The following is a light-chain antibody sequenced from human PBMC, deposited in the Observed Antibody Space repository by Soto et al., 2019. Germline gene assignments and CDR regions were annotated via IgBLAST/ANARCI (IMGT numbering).Light chain of an antibody. V-gene: IGKV3-11*01. CDR2: DAS. CDR1: QSVRSY. J-gene: IGKJ2*01. CDR3: QPRSNWPPT. Sequence: ELVLTQSPATLSLSPGERATLSCRASQSVRSYLAWYQQKHGQAPRLLIYDASNRATGIPARFSGGGSGTDFTLTISSLEPEDFAVYYCQPRSNWPPTFGQGTKLEIK.